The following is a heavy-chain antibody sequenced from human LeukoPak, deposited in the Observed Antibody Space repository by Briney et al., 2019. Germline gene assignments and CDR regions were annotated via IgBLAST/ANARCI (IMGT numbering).Heavy chain of an antibody. D-gene: IGHD3-16*01. J-gene: IGHJ4*02. CDR3: ARGGGYVDY. Sequence: GGSLRLSCAASGFIFSTYGMTWFRQALGRGLGWVSGISGSVLNTYYADSVKGRFTSSRDDAKNSLYLQMNSLGAEDTAVYSCARGGGYVDYWGQGALITVSS. CDR1: GFIFSTYG. V-gene: IGHV3-23*01. CDR2: ISGSVLNT.